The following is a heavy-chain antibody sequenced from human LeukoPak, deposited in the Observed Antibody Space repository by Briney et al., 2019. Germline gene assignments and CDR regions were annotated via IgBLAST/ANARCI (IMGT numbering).Heavy chain of an antibody. CDR2: ISSSSSTI. D-gene: IGHD3-22*01. CDR1: GFTFSSYG. CDR3: ARDYLIVVPLSYNWFDP. J-gene: IGHJ5*02. V-gene: IGHV3-48*04. Sequence: GGSLRLSCAASGFTFSSYGMTWVRQAPGKGLEWVSYISSSSSTIYYADSVKGRFTISRDNAKNSLYLQMNSLRAEDTAVYYCARDYLIVVPLSYNWFDPWGQGTLVTVSS.